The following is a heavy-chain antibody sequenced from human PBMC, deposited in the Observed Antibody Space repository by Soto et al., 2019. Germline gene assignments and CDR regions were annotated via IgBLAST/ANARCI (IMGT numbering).Heavy chain of an antibody. CDR1: GFALSNYW. V-gene: IGHV3-7*05. CDR2: IKQDGSEK. Sequence: EVQLVESGGGLVQPGGSLRLSCVASGFALSNYWINWVRQAPGKGLEWVANIKQDGSEKNYVDSLKGRFTISRDNARNSLYLQMNSLRAEDTAAYYCAIETSTWFCWGQGTLVTVSS. J-gene: IGHJ4*02. CDR3: AIETSTWFC. D-gene: IGHD6-13*01.